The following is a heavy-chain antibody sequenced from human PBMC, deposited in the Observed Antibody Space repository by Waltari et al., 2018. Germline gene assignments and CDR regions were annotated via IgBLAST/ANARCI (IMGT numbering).Heavy chain of an antibody. CDR2: LYFSGNT. V-gene: IGHV4-39*01. Sequence: QLQLQESGPGLVKPSETPSPTCTVSGASITPRNCYCGWIRQSPGKGLEWLGSLYFSGNTYYNPSLGSRLTMSVDTSKNQFYLRLNSVTAADRGVYYCTRHTTALAGTFSEFDYWGQGTLVAVSS. CDR3: TRHTTALAGTFSEFDY. D-gene: IGHD1-1*01. J-gene: IGHJ4*02. CDR1: GASITPRNCY.